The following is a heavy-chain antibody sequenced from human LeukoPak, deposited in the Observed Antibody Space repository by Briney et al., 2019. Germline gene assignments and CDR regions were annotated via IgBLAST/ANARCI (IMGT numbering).Heavy chain of an antibody. J-gene: IGHJ3*02. CDR3: ARHGSTSCYPSCAFDI. Sequence: SETLSLTCTVSGGSISSYYWGWIRQPPGKGLEWIGSIYYSGSTYYNPSLKSRVTISVDTSKNQFSLKLSSVTAADTAVYYCARHGSTSCYPSCAFDIWGQGTMVTVSS. D-gene: IGHD2-2*01. CDR1: GGSISSYY. V-gene: IGHV4-39*01. CDR2: IYYSGST.